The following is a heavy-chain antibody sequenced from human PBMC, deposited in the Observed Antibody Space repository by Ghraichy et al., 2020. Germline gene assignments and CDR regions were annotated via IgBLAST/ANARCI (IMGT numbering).Heavy chain of an antibody. J-gene: IGHJ4*02. CDR3: ARQRGSGIGIDY. V-gene: IGHV4-59*08. CDR1: GGSISSYY. Sequence: SQTLSLTCTVSGGSISSYYWSWIRQPPGKGLEWIGYIYYSGSTNYNPSLKSRVTLSGDTSKNQFSLKLSSVTASDTAVYYCARQRGSGIGIDYLGQGTLVTVSS. D-gene: IGHD3-10*01. CDR2: IYYSGST.